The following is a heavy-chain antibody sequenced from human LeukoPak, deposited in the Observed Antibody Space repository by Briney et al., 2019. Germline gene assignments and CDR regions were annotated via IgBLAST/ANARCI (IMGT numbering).Heavy chain of an antibody. CDR3: ARAPDYGDYNSSYGMDV. CDR2: IWYDGSNK. D-gene: IGHD4-17*01. CDR1: GFTFSSYG. Sequence: GGSLRLSCAASGFTFSSYGMHWVRQAPGKGLEWVAVIWYDGSNKYYADSVKGRFTISRDNSKNTLYLQMNSLRAEDTAVYYCARAPDYGDYNSSYGMDVWGQGTRVTVSS. V-gene: IGHV3-33*01. J-gene: IGHJ6*02.